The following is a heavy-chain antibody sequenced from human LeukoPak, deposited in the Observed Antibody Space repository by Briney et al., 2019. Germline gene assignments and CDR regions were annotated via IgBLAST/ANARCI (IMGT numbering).Heavy chain of an antibody. CDR3: ARGDFWSSYGMDV. J-gene: IGHJ6*02. D-gene: IGHD3-3*01. Sequence: SETLSLTCTVSGGSISSYYWSWIRQPPGKGLEWIGYIYYSGSTNYNPSLKSRVTISVETSKNQFSLKLSSVTAADTAVYYCARGDFWSSYGMDVWGQGTTVTVSS. CDR1: GGSISSYY. CDR2: IYYSGST. V-gene: IGHV4-59*01.